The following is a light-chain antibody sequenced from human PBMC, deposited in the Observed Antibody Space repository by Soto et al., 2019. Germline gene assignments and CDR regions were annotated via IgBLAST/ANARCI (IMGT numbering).Light chain of an antibody. Sequence: QSVLTQPPSVSGAPGQRVTISCTGSISNIGARFDVHWYRHLPGTAPKLLISVNTNGPSGVADRFSGSKSGTSASLAIAGLRAEDEADYYCQSYDSSLAGFVFGTGTKVTVL. CDR3: QSYDSSLAGFV. CDR1: ISNIGARFD. J-gene: IGLJ1*01. V-gene: IGLV1-40*01. CDR2: VNT.